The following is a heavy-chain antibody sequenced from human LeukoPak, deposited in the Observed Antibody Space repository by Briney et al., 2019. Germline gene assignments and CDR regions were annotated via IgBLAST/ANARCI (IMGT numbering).Heavy chain of an antibody. V-gene: IGHV1-69*05. J-gene: IGHJ6*03. D-gene: IGHD2/OR15-2a*01. CDR1: VCTFSSYA. CDR3: ATKYYGQYYYYYYMDV. CDR2: IFPIFGTA. Sequence: SVKVSCKACVCTFSSYAISWVRQAPGQGLEWMGGIFPIFGTANYAQKFQGRVTITTDESTSSAYMELSSLRSEDTAVYDCATKYYGQYYYYYYMDVWGEGTTVTVSS.